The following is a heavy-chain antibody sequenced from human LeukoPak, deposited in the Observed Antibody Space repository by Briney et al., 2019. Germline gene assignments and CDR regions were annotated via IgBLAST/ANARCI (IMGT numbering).Heavy chain of an antibody. CDR2: INPSGGST. Sequence: ASVKVSCKASGYTFTSYDINWVRQATGQGLEWMGIINPSGGSTNHAQKFQGRVTMTRDTSTSTVYLGLSSLRSDDMAVYYCARGGYSSAHDAFDIWGQGTMVTVSS. CDR1: GYTFTSYD. D-gene: IGHD6-19*01. V-gene: IGHV1-46*01. CDR3: ARGGYSSAHDAFDI. J-gene: IGHJ3*02.